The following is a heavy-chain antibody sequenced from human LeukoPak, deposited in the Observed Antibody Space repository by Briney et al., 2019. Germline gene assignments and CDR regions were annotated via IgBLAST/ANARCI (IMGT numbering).Heavy chain of an antibody. V-gene: IGHV4-39*07. D-gene: IGHD3-3*01. J-gene: IGHJ6*04. CDR1: GGSISSSSYY. Sequence: PSETLSLTCTVSGGSISSSSYYWGWIRQPPGKGLEWIGSIYYSGSTYYNPSLKSRVTISVDTSKNQFSLKLSSVTAADTAVYYCARDQTTRPLFGVRAMDVWGKGTTVTVSS. CDR3: ARDQTTRPLFGVRAMDV. CDR2: IYYSGST.